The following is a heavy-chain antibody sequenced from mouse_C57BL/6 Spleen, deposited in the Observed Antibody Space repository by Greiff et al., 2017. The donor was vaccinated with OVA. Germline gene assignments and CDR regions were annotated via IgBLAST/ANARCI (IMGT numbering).Heavy chain of an antibody. J-gene: IGHJ4*01. CDR1: GYTFTSYW. CDR2: IDPNNGGT. CDR3: ARRSQDGYYAMDY. Sequence: VQLQQPGAELVKPGASVKLSCKASGYTFTSYWMHWVKQRPGRGLEWIGRIDPNNGGTSYNQKFKGKATLTVDKSSSTAYMELRSLTSEDSAVYYCARRSQDGYYAMDYWGQGTSVTVSS. D-gene: IGHD2-3*01. V-gene: IGHV1-62-3*01.